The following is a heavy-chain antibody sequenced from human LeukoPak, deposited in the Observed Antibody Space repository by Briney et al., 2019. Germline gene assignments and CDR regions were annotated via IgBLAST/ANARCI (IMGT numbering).Heavy chain of an antibody. J-gene: IGHJ4*02. Sequence: GGSLRLSCEAFGFTFSNYEMNWVRQAPGKGLEWVSSISSSSSYIYYADSVKGRFTISRDNAKNSLYLQMNSPRAEDTAVYYCASKIFRWGQGTLVTVSS. D-gene: IGHD3-9*01. CDR3: ASKIFR. V-gene: IGHV3-21*01. CDR1: GFTFSNYE. CDR2: ISSSSSYI.